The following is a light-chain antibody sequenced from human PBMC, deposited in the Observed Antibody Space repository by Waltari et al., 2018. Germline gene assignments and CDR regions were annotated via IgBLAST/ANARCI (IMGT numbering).Light chain of an antibody. CDR1: SSDVGGYNY. V-gene: IGLV2-14*01. Sequence: QSALTQPASVSGSPGQSITISCPGTSSDVGGYNYVSWYQQHPGKAHKLMIYDVSKRPSGVSNRFSGSKSGNTASLTISVLQAEDEADYYCSSYTSSSTWVFGTGTKVTVL. J-gene: IGLJ1*01. CDR3: SSYTSSSTWV. CDR2: DVS.